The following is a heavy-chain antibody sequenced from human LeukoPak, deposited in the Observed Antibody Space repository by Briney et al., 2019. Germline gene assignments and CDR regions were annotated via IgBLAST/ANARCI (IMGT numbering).Heavy chain of an antibody. D-gene: IGHD6-19*01. CDR3: ASEGYSSGWYILQYYYYYYMDV. CDR2: INHSGST. Sequence: SETLSLTCAVYGGSFSGYYWSWIRQPPGKGLEWIGEINHSGSTNYNPSLKSRVTISVDTSKNQFSLKLSSVTAADTAVYYCASEGYSSGWYILQYYYYYYMDVWGKGTTVTVSS. J-gene: IGHJ6*03. CDR1: GGSFSGYY. V-gene: IGHV4-34*01.